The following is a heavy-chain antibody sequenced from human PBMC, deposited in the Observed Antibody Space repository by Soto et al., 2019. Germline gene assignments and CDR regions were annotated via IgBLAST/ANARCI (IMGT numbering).Heavy chain of an antibody. CDR1: GFTFSSYG. V-gene: IGHV3-33*01. CDR3: ARDRNYYYDSSGYYRDYYGMDV. J-gene: IGHJ6*02. CDR2: IWYDGSNK. D-gene: IGHD3-22*01. Sequence: SLRLSCAASGFTFSSYGMHWVRQAPGKGLEWVAVIWYDGSNKYYTDSVKGRFTISRDNSKNTLYLQMNSLRAEDTAVYYCARDRNYYYDSSGYYRDYYGMDVWGQGTTVTVSS.